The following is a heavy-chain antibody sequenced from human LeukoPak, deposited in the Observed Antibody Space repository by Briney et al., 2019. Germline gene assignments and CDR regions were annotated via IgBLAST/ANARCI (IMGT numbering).Heavy chain of an antibody. CDR1: VYPFTSYG. D-gene: IGHD1-7*01. CDR3: ARDSNYAPDY. CDR2: TKANTGNT. V-gene: IGHV1-18*01. Sequence: ASVKVSCKASVYPFTSYGISWVRQAPGQGLEWMGWTKANTGNTKYGQKFQGRVTMTTDTSTSTAYMELRSLRSDDTAVYYCARDSNYAPDYWGQGTLVTVSS. J-gene: IGHJ4*02.